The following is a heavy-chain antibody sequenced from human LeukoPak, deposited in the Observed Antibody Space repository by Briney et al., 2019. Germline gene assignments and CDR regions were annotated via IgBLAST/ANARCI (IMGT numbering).Heavy chain of an antibody. D-gene: IGHD3-22*01. V-gene: IGHV3-48*03. CDR1: GFTFSSYE. J-gene: IGHJ4*02. CDR2: ISSNGGTI. Sequence: PGGSLRLSCAASGFTFSSYEMNWVRQAPGKGLEWVSYISSNGGTIFYADSVRGRFTMSRDNAKKSLYLQMNSLRAEDTAVYYCARDRSGSYYYDSSGYNDYWGQGTLVTVSS. CDR3: ARDRSGSYYYDSSGYNDY.